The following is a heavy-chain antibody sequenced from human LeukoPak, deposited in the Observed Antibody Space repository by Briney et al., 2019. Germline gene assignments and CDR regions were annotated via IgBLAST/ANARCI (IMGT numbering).Heavy chain of an antibody. CDR3: ARDGYSYGTGPFDY. J-gene: IGHJ4*02. Sequence: GGSLRLSCTASGFTFSTYWMDWVRQAPGKGLEWVANIKQDGSEKYYVDSVKGRFTISRDNAKNSLYLQMNSLRAEDTAVYYCARDGYSYGTGPFDYWGQGTLVTVSS. V-gene: IGHV3-7*01. D-gene: IGHD5-18*01. CDR2: IKQDGSEK. CDR1: GFTFSTYW.